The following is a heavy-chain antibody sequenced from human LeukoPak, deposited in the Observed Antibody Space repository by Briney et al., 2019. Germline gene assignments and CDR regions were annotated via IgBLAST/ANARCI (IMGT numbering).Heavy chain of an antibody. CDR2: IIPIFGTA. CDR3: ARDRYYDFWSGYTSAYYFDY. CDR1: GGTFSSYA. J-gene: IGHJ4*02. V-gene: IGHV1-69*13. Sequence: SVKVSCKASGGTFSSYAISWVRQAPGQGLEWMGGIIPIFGTANYAQKFQGRVTITADESTSTAYMELSSLRSEDTAVYYCARDRYYDFWSGYTSAYYFDYWGQGTLVTVSS. D-gene: IGHD3-3*01.